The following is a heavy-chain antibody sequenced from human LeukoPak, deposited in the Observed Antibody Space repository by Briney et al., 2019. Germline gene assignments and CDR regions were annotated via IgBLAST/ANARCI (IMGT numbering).Heavy chain of an antibody. CDR1: GFTFSSHW. J-gene: IGHJ5*02. Sequence: GGSLRLSCAASGFTFSSHWMHWVRQAPGKGLEWVAVISYDGSNKYYADSVKGRFTISRDNSKNTLYLQMNSLRAEDTAVYYCAKDPGIAAAGTWGQGTLVTVSS. D-gene: IGHD6-13*01. CDR2: ISYDGSNK. CDR3: AKDPGIAAAGT. V-gene: IGHV3-30*18.